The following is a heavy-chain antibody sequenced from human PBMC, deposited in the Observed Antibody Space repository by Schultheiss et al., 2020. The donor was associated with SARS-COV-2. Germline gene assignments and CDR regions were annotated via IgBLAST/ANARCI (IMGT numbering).Heavy chain of an antibody. V-gene: IGHV3-66*01. Sequence: GESLKISCSASGFTFSSYAMHWVRQAPGKGLEWVSVIYSGGSTYYADSVKGRFTISRDNSKNTLYLQMNSLRAEDTAVYYCARDLGKGDVWGQGTTVTVSS. CDR1: GFTFSSYA. J-gene: IGHJ6*02. D-gene: IGHD4-23*01. CDR2: IYSGGST. CDR3: ARDLGKGDV.